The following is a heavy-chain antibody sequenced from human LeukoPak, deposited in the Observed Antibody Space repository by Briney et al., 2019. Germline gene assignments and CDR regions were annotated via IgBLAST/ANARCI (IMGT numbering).Heavy chain of an antibody. CDR3: ARVAYYDSSGYWNWFDP. D-gene: IGHD3-22*01. V-gene: IGHV5-10-1*01. CDR1: GYSFTSYW. Sequence: GESLQISCKGSGYSFTSYWISWVRQMPGKGLEWMGRIDPSDSYTNYSPSFQGHVTISADKSISTAYLQWSSLKASDTAMYYCARVAYYDSSGYWNWFDPWGQGTLVTVSS. J-gene: IGHJ5*02. CDR2: IDPSDSYT.